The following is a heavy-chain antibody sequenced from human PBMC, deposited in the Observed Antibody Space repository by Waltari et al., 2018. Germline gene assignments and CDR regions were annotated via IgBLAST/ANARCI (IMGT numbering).Heavy chain of an antibody. Sequence: EVQLLESGGGLVQPGGSLRLSCAASGFTFSSYAMSWVRQAPGKGLEWVSAISGSGGSTYYADSVKGRFTISRDNSKNTLYLQMNSLRAEDTAVYYSAKIIVGATHFDYWGQGTLVTVSS. CDR1: GFTFSSYA. V-gene: IGHV3-23*01. CDR2: ISGSGGST. D-gene: IGHD1-26*01. CDR3: AKIIVGATHFDY. J-gene: IGHJ4*02.